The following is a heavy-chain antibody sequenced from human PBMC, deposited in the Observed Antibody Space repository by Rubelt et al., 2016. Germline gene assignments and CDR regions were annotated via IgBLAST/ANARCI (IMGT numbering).Heavy chain of an antibody. Sequence: QLQLQESGPGLVKPSETLSLTCTVSGGSISSSSYYWGWIRQPPGKGLEWIGSIYYSGSTYYNPSLKCRVTISVDTSKNQFSLKLSSVTAADTAVYYCARVRNWNYVGIGMDVWGQGTTVTVSS. V-gene: IGHV4-39*01. CDR2: IYYSGST. J-gene: IGHJ6*02. CDR1: GGSISSSSYY. D-gene: IGHD1-7*01. CDR3: ARVRNWNYVGIGMDV.